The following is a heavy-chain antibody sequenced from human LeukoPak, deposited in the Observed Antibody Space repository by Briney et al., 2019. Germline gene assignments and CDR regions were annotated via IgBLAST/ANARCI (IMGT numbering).Heavy chain of an antibody. V-gene: IGHV1-2*02. CDR3: ARAGIAVAGDYYGMDV. Sequence: APVKVSCTASGYTFTVYYMHWVRQAPGQGLEWMGWINPNSGGTNYAQKFQGRVTTTRDTSISTAYMELSRLRSDDTAVYYCARAGIAVAGDYYGMDVWGQGTTVTVSS. CDR1: GYTFTVYY. CDR2: INPNSGGT. J-gene: IGHJ6*02. D-gene: IGHD6-19*01.